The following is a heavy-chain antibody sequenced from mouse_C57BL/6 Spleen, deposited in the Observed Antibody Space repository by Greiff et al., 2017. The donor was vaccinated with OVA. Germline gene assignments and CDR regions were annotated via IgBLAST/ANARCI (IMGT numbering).Heavy chain of an antibody. V-gene: IGHV1-69*01. CDR3: ARERITTVVAGYDY. Sequence: VQLQQPGAELVMPGASVKLSCKASGYTFTSYWMHWVKQRPGQGLEWIGEIDPSDSYTNYNQKFKGKATLTADKSSSTAYMQLSSLTSEDSAVYFCARERITTVVAGYDYWGQGTTLTVSS. J-gene: IGHJ2*01. CDR2: IDPSDSYT. D-gene: IGHD1-1*01. CDR1: GYTFTSYW.